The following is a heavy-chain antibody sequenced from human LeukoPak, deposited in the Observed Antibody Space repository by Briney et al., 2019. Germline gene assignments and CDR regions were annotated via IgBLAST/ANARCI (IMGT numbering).Heavy chain of an antibody. J-gene: IGHJ3*02. CDR1: GFTFSSYW. D-gene: IGHD5-24*01. CDR2: IKQDGSER. Sequence: PGGSLRLSCAASGFTFSSYWMSWVRQAPGKGLEWVANIKQDGSERYYVDSVKGRFTLSRDNAKNSLYLQMNSLRAEDTAVYYCARTPPNYSGDASDIWGQRTMVTVSS. V-gene: IGHV3-7*01. CDR3: ARTPPNYSGDASDI.